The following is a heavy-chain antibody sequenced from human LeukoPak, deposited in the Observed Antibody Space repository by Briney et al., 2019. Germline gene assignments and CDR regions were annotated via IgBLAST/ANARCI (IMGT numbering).Heavy chain of an antibody. D-gene: IGHD4-11*01. J-gene: IGHJ6*03. CDR3: ARWGDYTNYYYYYYMDV. Sequence: SETLSLTCTVSGGSISSYYWSWIRQPPGKGLEWIGYIHYSGSTNYNPSLKSRVTISVDTSKNQFSLKLSSVTAADMAVYYCARWGDYTNYYYYYYMDVWGKGTTVTVSS. V-gene: IGHV4-59*01. CDR1: GGSISSYY. CDR2: IHYSGST.